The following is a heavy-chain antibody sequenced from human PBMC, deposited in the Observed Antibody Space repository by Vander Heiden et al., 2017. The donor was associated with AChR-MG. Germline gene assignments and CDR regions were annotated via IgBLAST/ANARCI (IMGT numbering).Heavy chain of an antibody. CDR2: LSGSGGST. Sequence: EVQLLESGGGLVQPGGSLRLSCAAPGCTFSSHAMSWVRQAPGKGLAWVSALSGSGGSTYYADSVKGRFTISRDNSKNTLYLQMNSLRAEDTAVYYCAKDPRLVAVAGRDWFDPWGQGTLVTVAS. D-gene: IGHD6-19*01. CDR3: AKDPRLVAVAGRDWFDP. J-gene: IGHJ5*02. CDR1: GCTFSSHA. V-gene: IGHV3-23*01.